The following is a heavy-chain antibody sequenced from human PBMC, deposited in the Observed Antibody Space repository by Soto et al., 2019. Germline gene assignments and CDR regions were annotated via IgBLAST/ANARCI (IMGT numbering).Heavy chain of an antibody. V-gene: IGHV3-33*01. CDR1: GFTFSSYG. Sequence: GGSLRLSCAASGFTFSSYGMHWVRQAPGKGLEWVAVIWYDGSNKYYADSVKGRFTISRDNSKNTLYLQMNSLRAEDTAVYYCARESGSGYSSGWPHGVLDYWGQGTLVTVSS. CDR3: ARESGSGYSSGWPHGVLDY. D-gene: IGHD6-19*01. J-gene: IGHJ4*02. CDR2: IWYDGSNK.